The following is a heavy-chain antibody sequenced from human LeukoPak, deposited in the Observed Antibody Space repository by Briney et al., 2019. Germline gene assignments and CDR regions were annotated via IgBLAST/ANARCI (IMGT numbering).Heavy chain of an antibody. CDR1: GGSISSGGYY. CDR2: IYYSGST. D-gene: IGHD5-18*01. CDR3: ARVRYSYGYGRSTGNWFDP. V-gene: IGHV4-31*03. Sequence: SQTLSLTCTVSGGSISSGGYYWSWIRQHPGKGLEWIGYIYYSGSTYYNPSLKSRVTISVDTSKNQFSLKLSSVTAADTAVYYCARVRYSYGYGRSTGNWFDPWGQGTLVTVSS. J-gene: IGHJ5*02.